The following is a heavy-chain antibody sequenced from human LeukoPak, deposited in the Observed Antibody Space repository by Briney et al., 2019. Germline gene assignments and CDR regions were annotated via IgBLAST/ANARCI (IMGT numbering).Heavy chain of an antibody. CDR2: IYHSGST. Sequence: SETLSLTCAVSGYSISSGYYWGGIRQPPGKGVEWIGSIYHSGSTYYNPSLKSRVTTSVDTSKNQFSLKLSSVTAADTAVYYCARRICSSTSCYTGQFDYWGQGTLVTVSS. J-gene: IGHJ4*02. D-gene: IGHD2-2*02. CDR1: GYSISSGYY. CDR3: ARRICSSTSCYTGQFDY. V-gene: IGHV4-38-2*01.